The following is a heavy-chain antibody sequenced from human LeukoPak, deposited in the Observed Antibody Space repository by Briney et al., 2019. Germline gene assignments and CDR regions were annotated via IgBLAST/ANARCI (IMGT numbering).Heavy chain of an antibody. CDR1: GYTFTGYY. CDR3: ARVTPDSSGYPSLGAFDI. CDR2: INPNSGGT. Sequence: GASVKASCKASGYTFTGYYMHWVRQAPGQGLEWMGWINPNSGGTNYAQKFQGRVTMTRDTSISTAYMELSRLRSDDTAVYYCARVTPDSSGYPSLGAFDIWGQGTMVTVSS. V-gene: IGHV1-2*02. D-gene: IGHD3-22*01. J-gene: IGHJ3*02.